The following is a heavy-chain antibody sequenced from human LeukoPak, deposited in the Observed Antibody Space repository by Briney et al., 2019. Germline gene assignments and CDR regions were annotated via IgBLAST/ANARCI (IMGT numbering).Heavy chain of an antibody. Sequence: GGSLRLSCAASGFTFNNARMNWVRQAPGKGLEWVGRIKKRSDGGTTDYAAPVKDRFIISRDDSQDTLYLQMNTLKTEDTAVYYCTRDWYHAFDFWGQGTTVIVSS. D-gene: IGHD3-9*01. V-gene: IGHV3-15*07. CDR3: TRDWYHAFDF. J-gene: IGHJ3*01. CDR1: GFTFNNAR. CDR2: IKKRSDGGTT.